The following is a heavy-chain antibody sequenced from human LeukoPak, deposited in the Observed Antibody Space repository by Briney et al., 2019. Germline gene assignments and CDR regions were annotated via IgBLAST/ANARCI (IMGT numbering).Heavy chain of an antibody. CDR2: IYHSGST. D-gene: IGHD3-22*01. J-gene: IGHJ2*01. CDR1: GGSISSNY. CDR3: ARDGGITMIEGGEYFDL. V-gene: IGHV4-4*02. Sequence: PSETLSLTCTVSGGSISSNYWSWVRQPPGKGLEWIGEIYHSGSTNYNPSLKSRVTISVDKSKNQFSLKLSSVTAADTAVYYCARDGGITMIEGGEYFDLWGRGTLVTVSS.